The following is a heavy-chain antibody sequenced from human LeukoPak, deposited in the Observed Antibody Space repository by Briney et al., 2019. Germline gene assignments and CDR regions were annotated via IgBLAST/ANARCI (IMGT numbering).Heavy chain of an antibody. J-gene: IGHJ4*02. CDR1: GFTFTTYW. V-gene: IGHV3-74*01. CDR2: INTDGRVT. D-gene: IGHD3-10*02. CDR3: IRETHVGLHLEY. Sequence: GGSLRLSCVASGFTFTTYWMHWVRQVPGKGPVWVARINTDGRVTTYADSVKGRFTVSRDNAENTLYLQMNNLRPEDTAVYYCIRETHVGLHLEYWGQGTLATVSA.